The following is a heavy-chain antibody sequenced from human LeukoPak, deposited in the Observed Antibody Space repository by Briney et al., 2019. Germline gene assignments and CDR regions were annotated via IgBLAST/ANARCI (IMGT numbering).Heavy chain of an antibody. V-gene: IGHV3-66*04. D-gene: IGHD4-11*01. J-gene: IGHJ4*02. CDR1: GFTVSNTY. CDR3: ARPYSGASDY. Sequence: GGSLRLSCAASGFTVSNTYMSWVRQAPGKGLEWVSVIYTGGGTYYADSVKGRFTISRDNSKNTVYLQMNSLRAEDTAVYHCARPYSGASDYWGQGTLVTVSS. CDR2: IYTGGGT.